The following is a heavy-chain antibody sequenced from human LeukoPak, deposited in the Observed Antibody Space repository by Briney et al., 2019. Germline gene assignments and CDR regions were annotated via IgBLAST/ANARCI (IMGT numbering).Heavy chain of an antibody. D-gene: IGHD2-15*01. CDR1: GGXISSYY. CDR3: ARVRCSGGSCPHYYYYGMDV. V-gene: IGHV4-59*01. CDR2: IYYSGST. J-gene: IGHJ6*02. Sequence: SETLSLTCTVSGGXISSYYWSWIRQPPGKGLKWIGYIYYSGSTNYNPSLKSRVTISVDTSKNQFSLKLSSVTAADTAVYYCARVRCSGGSCPHYYYYGMDVWGQGTTVTVSS.